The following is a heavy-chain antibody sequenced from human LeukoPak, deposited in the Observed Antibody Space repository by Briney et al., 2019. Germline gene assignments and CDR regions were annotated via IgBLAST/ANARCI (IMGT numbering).Heavy chain of an antibody. CDR1: GDTFTTYY. J-gene: IGHJ3*02. V-gene: IGHV1-2*02. CDR3: ATSSEYRSRWGAFDI. CDR2: MSANSGGT. Sequence: GASVKVSCKASGDTFTTYYMHWVRQAPGQGLEWMGWMSANSGGTNYAQKFRGRVTMTRDTSISIAYMEMSGLTSDDTAVYYCATSSEYRSRWGAFDIWGQGTMGTVSS. D-gene: IGHD6-19*01.